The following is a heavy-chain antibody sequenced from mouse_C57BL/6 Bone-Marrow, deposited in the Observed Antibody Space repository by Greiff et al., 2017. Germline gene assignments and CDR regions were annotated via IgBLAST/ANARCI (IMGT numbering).Heavy chain of an antibody. CDR1: GYTFTSYW. Sequence: QVQLQQPGAELVKPGASVTLSCKASGYTFTSYWMHWVKQRPGQGLEWIGMIHPNSGSTNYNEKFKSKATLTVEKSSSTAYMQLSSLTSEDSAVYYCARVYYRYYFDYWGQGTTLTVSS. D-gene: IGHD2-14*01. V-gene: IGHV1-64*01. CDR2: IHPNSGST. J-gene: IGHJ2*01. CDR3: ARVYYRYYFDY.